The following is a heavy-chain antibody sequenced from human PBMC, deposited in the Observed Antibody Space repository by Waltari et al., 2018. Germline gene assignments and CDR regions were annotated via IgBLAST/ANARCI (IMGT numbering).Heavy chain of an antibody. CDR2: IYSTGST. Sequence: QVQLQESGPGLVKPSETLSLTCTVSGDSCGSNYWGWIRQPPGKGLEWIGYIYSTGSTNYNPSFKSRVTISVDTSKNEFSLKLKSVTAADTAVYYCARVDSYEKFLDYWGQGALVSVSS. CDR1: GDSCGSNY. D-gene: IGHD5-12*01. CDR3: ARVDSYEKFLDY. J-gene: IGHJ4*02. V-gene: IGHV4-59*01.